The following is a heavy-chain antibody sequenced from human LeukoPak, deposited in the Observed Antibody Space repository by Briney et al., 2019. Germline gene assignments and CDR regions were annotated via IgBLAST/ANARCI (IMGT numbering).Heavy chain of an antibody. CDR2: ISSSSSTI. V-gene: IGHV3-48*01. J-gene: IGHJ4*02. Sequence: QTGGSLRLSCAASGFTFSSYSMNWVRQAPGKGLEWVSYISSSSSTIYYADSVKGRFTISRDNAKNSLYLQMNSLRAEDTAVYYCARDRAYSSSWPGLFDYWGQGTLVTVSS. CDR1: GFTFSSYS. CDR3: ARDRAYSSSWPGLFDY. D-gene: IGHD6-13*01.